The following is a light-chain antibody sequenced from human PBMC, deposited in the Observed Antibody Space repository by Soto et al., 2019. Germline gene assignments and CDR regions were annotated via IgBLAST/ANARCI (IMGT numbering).Light chain of an antibody. CDR1: QSVSSN. Sequence: EIVMTQSPATLSVSPGERATLSCRASQSVSSNLAWYQQKPGQAPRLLIYGASTRATAIPARFSGSGSGTDFTLTISRLEPEDFAIYYCQQHNDWPTFGQGTRLEIK. V-gene: IGKV3-15*01. CDR2: GAS. CDR3: QQHNDWPT. J-gene: IGKJ5*01.